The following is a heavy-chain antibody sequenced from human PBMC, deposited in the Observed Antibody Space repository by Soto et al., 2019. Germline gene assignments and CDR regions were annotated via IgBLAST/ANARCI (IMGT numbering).Heavy chain of an antibody. J-gene: IGHJ4*02. Sequence: EVQLVESGGGLVQPGGSLRLSCAASGFTFSSYSMNWVRQAPGKGLEWGSYISSSSSTIYYADSVKGRFTISRDNAKNSLYLQMNSLRDEDTAVYYCARGDSDPDSSGYYYGFDYWGQGTLVTVSS. CDR2: ISSSSSTI. V-gene: IGHV3-48*02. CDR1: GFTFSSYS. CDR3: ARGDSDPDSSGYYYGFDY. D-gene: IGHD3-22*01.